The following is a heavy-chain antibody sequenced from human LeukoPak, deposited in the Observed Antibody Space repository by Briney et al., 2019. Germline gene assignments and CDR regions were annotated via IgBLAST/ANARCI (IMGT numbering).Heavy chain of an antibody. CDR2: ISTSTSYI. CDR3: ARGLLAGVFDY. Sequence: TGGSLRLSCAASGFTFNTYSMNWDRQAPGKGLEWVSSISTSTSYIYYADSVKGRFTISRDNAKNSLYLQMNSLRAEDTAVYYCARGLLAGVFDYWGQGTLVTVSS. D-gene: IGHD3-22*01. J-gene: IGHJ4*02. V-gene: IGHV3-21*01. CDR1: GFTFNTYS.